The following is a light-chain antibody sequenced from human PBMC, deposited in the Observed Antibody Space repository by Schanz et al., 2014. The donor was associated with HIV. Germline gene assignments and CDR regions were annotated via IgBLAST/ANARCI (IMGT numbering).Light chain of an antibody. Sequence: DIQMTQSPSTLSASVGDRVSITCRSSQSISSGLAWYQQKPGKAPNLLIYEASTLETGVPSRFSGSGSGTEFTLAISSLQPEDFATYYCQQYNDISYTFGQGTKLEIK. CDR3: QQYNDISYT. CDR1: QSISSG. J-gene: IGKJ2*01. CDR2: EAS. V-gene: IGKV1-5*03.